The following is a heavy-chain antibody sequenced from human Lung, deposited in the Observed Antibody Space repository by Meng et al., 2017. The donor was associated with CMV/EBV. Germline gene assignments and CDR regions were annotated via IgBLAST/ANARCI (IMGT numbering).Heavy chain of an antibody. D-gene: IGHD6-13*01. CDR2: IIPIIGIT. J-gene: IGHJ4*02. Sequence: SXXVSCKASGSSFGNYGISWVRQAPGQGLEWMGVIIPIIGITKYAQRFQGRVTITADTSTSTAYMELSSLRSEDTAMYYCARERDSSSWFDGYWGQGTLVTDSS. CDR1: GSSFGNYG. CDR3: ARERDSSSWFDGY. V-gene: IGHV1-69*10.